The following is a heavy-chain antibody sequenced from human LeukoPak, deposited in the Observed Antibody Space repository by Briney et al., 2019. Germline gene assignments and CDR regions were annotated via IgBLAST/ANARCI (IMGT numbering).Heavy chain of an antibody. CDR1: GGSISSSSYY. V-gene: IGHV4-39*07. Sequence: SETLSLTCTVSGGSISSSSYYWGWIRQPPGKGLEWIGRIYTSGSTNYNPSLKSRVTISVDTSKNQFSLKLSSVTAADTAVYYCARGVDGSGSYYTRYNWFDPWGQGTLVTVSS. D-gene: IGHD3-10*01. J-gene: IGHJ5*02. CDR2: IYTSGST. CDR3: ARGVDGSGSYYTRYNWFDP.